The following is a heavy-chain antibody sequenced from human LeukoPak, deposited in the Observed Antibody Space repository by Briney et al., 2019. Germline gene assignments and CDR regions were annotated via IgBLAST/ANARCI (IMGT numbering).Heavy chain of an antibody. Sequence: SETLSLTCTVSGGSISSYYWIWIRQPPGKGLEWIGYIYYSGTTNYNPSLKSRVTISVDTSKNQFSLKLSSVTAADTAVYYCASEGLAVAGNFLYWGQGALVTVSS. CDR3: ASEGLAVAGNFLY. CDR1: GGSISSYY. D-gene: IGHD6-19*01. V-gene: IGHV4-59*01. CDR2: IYYSGTT. J-gene: IGHJ4*02.